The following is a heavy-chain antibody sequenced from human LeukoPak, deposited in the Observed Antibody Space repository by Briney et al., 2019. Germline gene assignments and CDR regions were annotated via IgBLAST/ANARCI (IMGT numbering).Heavy chain of an antibody. Sequence: PGGSLRLSCAASGFTCSSSAMSWVHQAPGKGLEWVSSISGRGGSTYYADSVKGRFTISRDNSKNTLYLQMNSLRAEDTAVYYCAKGSVWFGDFACDYWGQGTLVTVSS. J-gene: IGHJ4*02. CDR1: GFTCSSSA. D-gene: IGHD3-10*01. V-gene: IGHV3-23*01. CDR2: ISGRGGST. CDR3: AKGSVWFGDFACDY.